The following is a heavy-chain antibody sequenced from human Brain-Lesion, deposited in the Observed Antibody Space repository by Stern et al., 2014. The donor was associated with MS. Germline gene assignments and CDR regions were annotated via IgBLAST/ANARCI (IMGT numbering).Heavy chain of an antibody. CDR2: IYYSGNT. V-gene: IGHV4-39*01. Sequence: QVQLGQSGPGLVKPSETLSLTCTVAGGSVSSTSYAWAWIRQPPGKGLEWIGAIYYSGNTYYSPSLQSRLTISLDTSKNQFSLQLRSVTAADTAVYYCAGEEDIRYCSGGSCTGNWFDPWGQGTLVTVSS. CDR1: GGSVSSTSYA. CDR3: AGEEDIRYCSGGSCTGNWFDP. J-gene: IGHJ5*02. D-gene: IGHD2-15*01.